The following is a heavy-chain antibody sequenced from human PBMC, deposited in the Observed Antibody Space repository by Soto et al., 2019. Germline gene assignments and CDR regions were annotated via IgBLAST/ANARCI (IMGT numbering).Heavy chain of an antibody. CDR3: ARGDHYDGSGNYPGDY. D-gene: IGHD3-22*01. CDR1: GYTFINYG. J-gene: IGHJ4*02. CDR2: IGAYNGNR. Sequence: ASVKVSCKASGYTFINYGLSWVRQAPGQGLEWIGWIGAYNGNRKFAQKFQGRVTMTTDTSTNTAYLELRSLRSDDTAVYYCARGDHYDGSGNYPGDYWGQGTLVTVPQ. V-gene: IGHV1-18*01.